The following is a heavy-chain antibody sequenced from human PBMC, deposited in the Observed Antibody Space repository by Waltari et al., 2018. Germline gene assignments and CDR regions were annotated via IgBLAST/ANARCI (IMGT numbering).Heavy chain of an antibody. CDR2: IRSKANSYAT. J-gene: IGHJ3*02. Sequence: EVQLVESGGGLVQPGGSLKLSCAASGFTFSGSTMHWVRQASGKGLEWVGRIRSKANSYATAYDASVKGRFTISRDDSKNTAYLQMNSLKTEDTAVYYCTRHSPGGSYAFDIWGQGTMVTVSS. V-gene: IGHV3-73*02. CDR1: GFTFSGST. CDR3: TRHSPGGSYAFDI. D-gene: IGHD1-26*01.